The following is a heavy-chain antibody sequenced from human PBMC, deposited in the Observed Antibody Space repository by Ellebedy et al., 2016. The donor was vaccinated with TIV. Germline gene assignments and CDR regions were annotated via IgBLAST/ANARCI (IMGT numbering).Heavy chain of an antibody. CDR1: GGSITTTDYY. V-gene: IGHV4-39*06. J-gene: IGHJ5*02. Sequence: MPSETLSLTCSVSGGSITTTDYYWSWIRQPPGKGLEWIGSIYYSGSAYYNPSLKSRVTVSVDTSKNQFPLNLSSVTAADTAVYYCARDPALPRGRFDTWGQGTLVTVSS. CDR2: IYYSGSA. CDR3: ARDPALPRGRFDT.